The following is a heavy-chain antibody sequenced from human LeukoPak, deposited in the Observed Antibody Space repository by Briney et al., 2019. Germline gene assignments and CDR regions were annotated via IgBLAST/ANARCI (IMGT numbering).Heavy chain of an antibody. V-gene: IGHV3-64D*09. CDR1: GFSFSICS. Sequence: PGGSLRLSCSASGFSFSICSMHWVRQAPGKGLEYVSAISSNGGNTNYADSVKGRFTISRDNSKNTLYLRMSSLRAEDTAVYYCVKATVTSSYFDYFDYWGQGTLVTVSS. J-gene: IGHJ4*02. CDR3: VKATVTSSYFDYFDY. D-gene: IGHD1-26*01. CDR2: ISSNGGNT.